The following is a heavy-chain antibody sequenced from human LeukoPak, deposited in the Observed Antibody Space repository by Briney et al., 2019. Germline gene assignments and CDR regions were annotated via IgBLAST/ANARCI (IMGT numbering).Heavy chain of an antibody. CDR1: GGSISSYY. CDR3: ASLMRGWSRGVSGWFDP. Sequence: SETLSLTCTVSGGSISSYYWSWIRQPPGKGLEWIGYIYYSGSTNYNPSLKSRVTISVDTSKNQFSLKLSSVTAADTAVYYCASLMRGWSRGVSGWFDPWGQGTLVTVSS. D-gene: IGHD6-19*01. J-gene: IGHJ5*02. V-gene: IGHV4-59*01. CDR2: IYYSGST.